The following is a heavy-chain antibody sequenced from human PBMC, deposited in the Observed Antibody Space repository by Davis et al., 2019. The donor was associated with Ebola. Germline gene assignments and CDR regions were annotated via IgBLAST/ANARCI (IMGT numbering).Heavy chain of an antibody. CDR1: GGSFSGYY. V-gene: IGHV4-34*01. J-gene: IGHJ5*02. Sequence: PSETLSLTCAVYGGSFSGYYWSWIRQPPGKGLEWIGEINHSGSTNYNPSLKSRVTISVDTSKNQFSLKLSSVTAADTAVYYCARARYAVRGVDNWFDPWGQGTPVTVSS. CDR2: INHSGST. CDR3: ARARYAVRGVDNWFDP. D-gene: IGHD3-10*01.